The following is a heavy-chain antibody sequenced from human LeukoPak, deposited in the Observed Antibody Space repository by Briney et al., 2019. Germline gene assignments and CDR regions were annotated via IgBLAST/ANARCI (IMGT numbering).Heavy chain of an antibody. Sequence: PGRSLRLSCAASGFTFSSYGMHWVRQAPGKGLEWVSYISSGSFTIYYADSVKGRFTISRDNAKNSPYLQMNSLRAEDTAVYYCARSDYDILTGYYTPDAFDIWGQGTMVTVSS. D-gene: IGHD3-9*01. J-gene: IGHJ3*02. V-gene: IGHV3-48*04. CDR2: ISSGSFTI. CDR1: GFTFSSYG. CDR3: ARSDYDILTGYYTPDAFDI.